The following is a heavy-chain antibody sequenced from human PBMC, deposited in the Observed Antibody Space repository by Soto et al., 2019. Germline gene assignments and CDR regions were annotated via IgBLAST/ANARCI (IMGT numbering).Heavy chain of an antibody. D-gene: IGHD3-3*01. V-gene: IGHV3-53*01. Sequence: GGGLIQPGESLRLSCAASGLIVSDNYISWVRQGPGKGLEWVAVIYSGGSTYYADSVKGRFTTSRDNSKNTAYLQMDGLRAEDTAVYYCARGTYSDFYGMDVWGQGTTVIVSS. CDR3: ARGTYSDFYGMDV. CDR2: IYSGGST. J-gene: IGHJ6*02. CDR1: GLIVSDNY.